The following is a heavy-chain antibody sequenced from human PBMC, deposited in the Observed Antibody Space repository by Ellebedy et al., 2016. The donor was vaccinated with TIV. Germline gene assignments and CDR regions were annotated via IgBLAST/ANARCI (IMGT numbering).Heavy chain of an antibody. CDR3: ARVGTGAAAGHFDY. D-gene: IGHD6-13*01. CDR2: ISYDGSNK. CDR1: GFTFSSYG. Sequence: GESLKISXAASGFTFSSYGMHWVRQAPGKGLEWVAVISYDGSNKYYADSVKGRFTISRDNAKNSLYLQMNSLRAEDTAVYYCARVGTGAAAGHFDYWGQGTLVTVSS. V-gene: IGHV3-30*03. J-gene: IGHJ4*02.